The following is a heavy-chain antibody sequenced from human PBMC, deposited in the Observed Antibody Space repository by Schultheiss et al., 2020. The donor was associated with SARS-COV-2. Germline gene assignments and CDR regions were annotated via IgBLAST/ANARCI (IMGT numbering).Heavy chain of an antibody. CDR2: IYYSGST. CDR1: GGSISSYY. V-gene: IGHV4-59*08. CDR3: ARQVWFGEDYYYGMDV. Sequence: SETLSLTCTVSGGSISSYYWSWIRQPPGKGLEWIGYIYYSGSTNYNPSLKSRVTISVDTSKNQFSLKLSSVTAADTAVYYCARQVWFGEDYYYGMDVWGQGTTVTV. J-gene: IGHJ6*02. D-gene: IGHD3-10*01.